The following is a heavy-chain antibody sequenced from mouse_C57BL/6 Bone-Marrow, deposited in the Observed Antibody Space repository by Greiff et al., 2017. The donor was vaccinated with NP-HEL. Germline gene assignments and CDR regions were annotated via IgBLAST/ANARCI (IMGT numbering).Heavy chain of an antibody. Sequence: VQLVESGPGLVAPSQSLSITCTVSGFSLTSYGVHWVRQPPGKGLEWLVVIWSDGSTTYNSALKSRLSISKDNSKSQVFLKMNSLQTDDTAMYYCARHGDSSGYVGYAMDYWGQGTSVTVSS. CDR2: IWSDGST. J-gene: IGHJ4*01. V-gene: IGHV2-6-1*01. CDR1: GFSLTSYG. D-gene: IGHD3-2*02. CDR3: ARHGDSSGYVGYAMDY.